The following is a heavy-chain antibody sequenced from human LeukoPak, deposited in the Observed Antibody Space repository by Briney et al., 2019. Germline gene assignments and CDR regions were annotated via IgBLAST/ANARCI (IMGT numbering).Heavy chain of an antibody. V-gene: IGHV4-61*02. CDR1: GGSISSGSYY. CDR3: ARDQWRGSSSFDA. CDR2: IYTSGST. Sequence: SQTLSLTCTVSGGSISSGSYYWSWIRQPAGKGLEWIGRIYTSGSTNYNPSLKSRVTISVDTSKNQFSLKLSSVTAADTAVYYCARDQWRGSSSFDAWGQGTLVTVSS. D-gene: IGHD6-13*01. J-gene: IGHJ5*02.